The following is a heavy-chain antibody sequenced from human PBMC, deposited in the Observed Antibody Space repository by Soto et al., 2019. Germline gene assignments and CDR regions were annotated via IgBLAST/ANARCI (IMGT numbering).Heavy chain of an antibody. CDR3: ARAKTTLWYYFDY. J-gene: IGHJ4*02. V-gene: IGHV3-48*02. D-gene: IGHD2-21*01. Sequence: GGSLRLSCAASGFTFSNYAMNWVRQAPGRGLEWVSYISTRGTNIYYADSVKGRFIISRDNAKNSLYLQMNSLTDEDTAVYYCARAKTTLWYYFDYWGQGTLVTVSS. CDR2: ISTRGTNI. CDR1: GFTFSNYA.